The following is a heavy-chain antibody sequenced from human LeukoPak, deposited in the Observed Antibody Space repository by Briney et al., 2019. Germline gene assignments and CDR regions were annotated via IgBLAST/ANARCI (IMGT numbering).Heavy chain of an antibody. D-gene: IGHD3-10*01. CDR1: GGSISSYY. V-gene: IGHV4-4*07. Sequence: SETLSLTCTVSGGSISSYYWSWIRQPAGKVLEWIGRTYTSGSTNYNPSLKSRVTMSVDTSKNQFSLKLSSVTAADTAVYYCARAGYGSGSYSFDPWGRGTLVTVSS. J-gene: IGHJ5*02. CDR3: ARAGYGSGSYSFDP. CDR2: TYTSGST.